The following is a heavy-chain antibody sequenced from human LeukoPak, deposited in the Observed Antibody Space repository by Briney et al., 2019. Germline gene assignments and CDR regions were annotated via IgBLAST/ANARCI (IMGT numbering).Heavy chain of an antibody. D-gene: IGHD2-2*02. V-gene: IGHV4-4*07. Sequence: PSETLCLTCTVSGGSISSYYWSWIRQPAGKGLERIGRIYTSGSTNYNPSLKSRVTMSVDTSKNQFSLKLSSVTAADTAVYYCARNVVVPAAIPDYYYYYGMDVWGQGTTVTVSS. J-gene: IGHJ6*02. CDR3: ARNVVVPAAIPDYYYYYGMDV. CDR1: GGSISSYY. CDR2: IYTSGST.